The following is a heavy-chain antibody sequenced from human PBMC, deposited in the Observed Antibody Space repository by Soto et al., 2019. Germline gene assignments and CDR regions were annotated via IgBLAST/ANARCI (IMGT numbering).Heavy chain of an antibody. CDR2: ISYDGSNK. V-gene: IGHV3-30-3*01. J-gene: IGHJ3*02. D-gene: IGHD3-22*01. CDR3: ARDRPYYYDSSGYYPAFDI. Sequence: VGSLRLSCAASGFTFSSYAMHWVRQAPGKGLEWVAVISYDGSNKYYADSVKGRFTISRDNSKNTLYLQMNSLRAEDTAVYYCARDRPYYYDSSGYYPAFDIWGQGTMVTVSS. CDR1: GFTFSSYA.